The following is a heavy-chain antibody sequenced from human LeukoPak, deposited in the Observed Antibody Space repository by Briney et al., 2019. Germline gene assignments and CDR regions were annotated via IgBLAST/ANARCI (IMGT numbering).Heavy chain of an antibody. CDR3: AKGDRYYDSSGYPFDY. CDR2: ISWNSGDI. CDR1: GFTFDDYA. Sequence: GGSQRLSCAASGFTFDDYAMHWVRQAPGKGLEWVSGISWNSGDIGYADSVKGRFTISRDNAKNSLYLQMNSLRAEDTALYYCAKGDRYYDSSGYPFDYWGQGTLVTVSS. D-gene: IGHD3-22*01. J-gene: IGHJ4*02. V-gene: IGHV3-9*01.